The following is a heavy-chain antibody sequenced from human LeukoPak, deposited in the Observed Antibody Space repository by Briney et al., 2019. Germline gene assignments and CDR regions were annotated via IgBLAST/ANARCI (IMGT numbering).Heavy chain of an antibody. CDR3: ARPYYYSSGSHPF. J-gene: IGHJ4*02. Sequence: GGSLRLSCAASGFTFTSYWMTWVRQAPGKGLEWVANINKDGSEKNYVDSVKGRFTTSRDNAKNSLYLHMNSLRAEDTAIYYCARPYYYSSGSHPFWGQGTLVTVSS. V-gene: IGHV3-7*01. CDR1: GFTFTSYW. CDR2: INKDGSEK. D-gene: IGHD3-10*01.